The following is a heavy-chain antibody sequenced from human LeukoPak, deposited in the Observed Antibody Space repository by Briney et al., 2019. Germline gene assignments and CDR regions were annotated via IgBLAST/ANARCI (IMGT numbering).Heavy chain of an antibody. V-gene: IGHV3-21*01. CDR2: ISSSSSYI. Sequence: PGGSLRLSCAASGFTFSSYSMSWVRQSPGKGLEWVSSISSSSSYIYYADSVKGRFTISRDNAKNSLYLQINSLRAEDTAVYYCAREPLVVVPAAILWGQGTMVTVSS. CDR3: AREPLVVVPAAIL. D-gene: IGHD2-2*01. J-gene: IGHJ3*01. CDR1: GFTFSSYS.